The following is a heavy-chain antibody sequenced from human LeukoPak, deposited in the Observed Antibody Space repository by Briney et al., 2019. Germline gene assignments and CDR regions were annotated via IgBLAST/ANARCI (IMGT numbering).Heavy chain of an antibody. CDR2: IYYTAST. CDR1: GGSISSGDYY. V-gene: IGHV4-30-4*01. J-gene: IGHJ4*02. Sequence: SQTLSLTCTVSGGSISSGDYYWSWIRQPPVKGLEWIGDIYYTASTYYNPPLKSRISISVDTSKNHFPLKLSSVTAADTAVYYCARESSGLDYWGQGTLVTVSS. CDR3: ARESSGLDY.